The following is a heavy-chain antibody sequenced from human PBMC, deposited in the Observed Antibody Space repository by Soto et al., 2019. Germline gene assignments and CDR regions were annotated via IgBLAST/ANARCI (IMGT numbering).Heavy chain of an antibody. Sequence: ASVKVSCKASGYTFTSYYMHWVRQAPGQGLEWMGIINPSGGSTSYAQKFQGRVTMTRDTSTSTVYMELSSLRSEDTAVYYCARVRGDYYDSSGRAYFDYWGQGTLVTVSS. D-gene: IGHD3-22*01. V-gene: IGHV1-46*01. J-gene: IGHJ4*02. CDR3: ARVRGDYYDSSGRAYFDY. CDR1: GYTFTSYY. CDR2: INPSGGST.